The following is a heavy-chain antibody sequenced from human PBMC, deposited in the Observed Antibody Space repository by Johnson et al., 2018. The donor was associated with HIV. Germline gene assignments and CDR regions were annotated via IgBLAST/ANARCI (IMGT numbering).Heavy chain of an antibody. CDR2: ISWNSGII. Sequence: VQLVESGGGVVRPGGSLRLSCAASGFIIDDYGMSWVRQAPGKGLEWVSGISWNSGIIGYADSVNGRFTITRDNAKNSLYLQMNSLRAEDTALYYCAKGQGYSYDLSSPFDIWGQGTMVTVAS. CDR1: GFIIDDYG. V-gene: IGHV3-20*04. D-gene: IGHD5-18*01. J-gene: IGHJ3*02. CDR3: AKGQGYSYDLSSPFDI.